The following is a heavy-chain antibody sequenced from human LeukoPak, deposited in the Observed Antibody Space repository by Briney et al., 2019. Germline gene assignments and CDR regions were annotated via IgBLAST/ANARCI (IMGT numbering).Heavy chain of an antibody. Sequence: PSETLSLTCTVSGGSISSGDDYWSWIRQPPGKGLEWIGYIYYSGSTYYNPSLKSRVTISVDTSKNQFSLKLSSVTAADTAVYYCAREGLGRGYYGSGSYYGHYYYYGMDVWGQGTTVTVSS. CDR2: IYYSGST. J-gene: IGHJ6*02. V-gene: IGHV4-30-4*01. D-gene: IGHD3-10*01. CDR1: GGSISSGDDY. CDR3: AREGLGRGYYGSGSYYGHYYYYGMDV.